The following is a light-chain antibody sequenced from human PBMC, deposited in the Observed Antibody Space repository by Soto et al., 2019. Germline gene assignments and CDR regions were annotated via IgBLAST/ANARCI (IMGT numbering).Light chain of an antibody. CDR3: QSYDSSMPWV. Sequence: QSVLTQPPSLSGAPGQRVTISCTGSSSNIGAGYDVHWYQQLPGTAPKLLIYGNSNRPSGVPDRFSGSKSGTSASLAITGLQAEDEADYYCQSYDSSMPWVFGGGTQLTVL. J-gene: IGLJ3*02. CDR1: SSNIGAGYD. V-gene: IGLV1-40*01. CDR2: GNS.